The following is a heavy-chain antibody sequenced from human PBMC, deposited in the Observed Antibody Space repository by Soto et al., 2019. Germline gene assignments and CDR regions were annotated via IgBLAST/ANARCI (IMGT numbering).Heavy chain of an antibody. Sequence: PSETLSLTCAVSGGSISGSYYYWGWLRQSPGRGPEWVGSVFYTGFTSYNPSLESRVSVSVDTSKNQFSLKVSAVTAADTAVYYCASSQKGYNWNYFDHWGQGALVTVSS. D-gene: IGHD1-20*01. CDR2: VFYTGFT. J-gene: IGHJ4*02. CDR1: GGSISGSYYY. CDR3: ASSQKGYNWNYFDH. V-gene: IGHV4-39*01.